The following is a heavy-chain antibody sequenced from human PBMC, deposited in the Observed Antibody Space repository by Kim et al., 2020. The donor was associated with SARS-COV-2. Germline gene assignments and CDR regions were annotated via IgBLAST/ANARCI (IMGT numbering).Heavy chain of an antibody. CDR3: ARELEIWTMAVLIGVPTYYNGMDV. V-gene: IGHV3-48*02. D-gene: IGHD3-10*01. CDR2: ISRTSGSI. Sequence: GGSLGLSCAGFGFNFNDYGINWVRQAPGKGLEWISYISRTSGSIYYADSVKGRFTVARDKAEKSVFLQMNSLRDDDTAVYYCARELEIWTMAVLIGVPTYYNGMDVWGQGTTVTVSS. J-gene: IGHJ6*02. CDR1: GFNFNDYG.